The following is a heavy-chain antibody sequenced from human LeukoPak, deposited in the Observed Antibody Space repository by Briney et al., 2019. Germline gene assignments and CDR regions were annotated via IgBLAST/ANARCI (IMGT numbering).Heavy chain of an antibody. D-gene: IGHD5-18*01. J-gene: IGHJ6*03. CDR3: AKEGGYSYGLYHYYYMDV. V-gene: IGHV3-23*01. Sequence: GGSLRLSCAASGFTFSSYGMSWVRQAPGKGLEWVSAISGSGGSTYYADSVKGRFTISRDNSKNTLYLQMSSLRAEDTAVYYCAKEGGYSYGLYHYYYMDVWGKGTTVTVSS. CDR2: ISGSGGST. CDR1: GFTFSSYG.